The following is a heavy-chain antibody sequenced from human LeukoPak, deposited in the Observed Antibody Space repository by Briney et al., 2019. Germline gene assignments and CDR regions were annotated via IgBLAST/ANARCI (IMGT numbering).Heavy chain of an antibody. J-gene: IGHJ6*04. CDR1: GYSFTTYW. D-gene: IGHD2-15*01. Sequence: GESLKISCKGSGYSFTTYWIAWVPQMPGKGLEWMGIIYPGDSDTRYSPSFQGQVTISADKSICTAFLQWSSLKASDTAMYYCARQQVAYYYYYGMDAWANGTTVTVSS. CDR2: IYPGDSDT. CDR3: ARQQVAYYYYYGMDA. V-gene: IGHV5-51*01.